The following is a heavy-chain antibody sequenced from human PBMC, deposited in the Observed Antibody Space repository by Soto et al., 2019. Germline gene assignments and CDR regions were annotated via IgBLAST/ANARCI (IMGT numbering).Heavy chain of an antibody. CDR2: ARNKANSYIT. CDR3: ARDSSSCRGGYCYFDS. D-gene: IGHD2-15*01. V-gene: IGHV3-72*01. J-gene: IGHJ4*02. CDR1: GFTFSDRY. Sequence: GGSLRLSCAASGFTFSDRYMDWVRQAPGKGLEWVGRARNKANSYITEYAASVKGRFTISRDDSMNSLYLQMNGLKTEDTAVYYCARDSSSCRGGYCYFDSWGQGTLVTVSS.